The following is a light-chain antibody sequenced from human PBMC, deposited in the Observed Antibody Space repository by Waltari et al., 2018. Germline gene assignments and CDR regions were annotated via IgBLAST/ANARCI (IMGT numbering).Light chain of an antibody. CDR3: QQRKNWPPLT. CDR1: QNVDRY. J-gene: IGKJ4*01. CDR2: DAS. V-gene: IGKV3-11*01. Sequence: ETVLTQSPGTLSLSPGERATLSCRASQNVDRYLAWYQQKPGQAPRLLIYDASIRATGIQAGFRGSGSGTDCTLTINGLEPDEFATYYCQQRKNWPPLTFGGGTKVEIK.